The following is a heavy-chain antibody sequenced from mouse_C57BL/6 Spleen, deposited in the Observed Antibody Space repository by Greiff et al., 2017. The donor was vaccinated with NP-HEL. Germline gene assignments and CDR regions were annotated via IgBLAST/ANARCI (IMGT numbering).Heavy chain of an antibody. CDR1: GFTFSSYG. J-gene: IGHJ4*01. CDR2: ISSGGSYT. CDR3: ARQEERGYAMDY. Sequence: DVMLVESGGDLVKPGGSLKLSCAASGFTFSSYGMSWVRQTPDKRLEWVATISSGGSYTYYPDSVKGRFTISRDNAKNTLYLQMSSLKSEDTAMYYCARQEERGYAMDYWGQGTSVTVSS. V-gene: IGHV5-6*02.